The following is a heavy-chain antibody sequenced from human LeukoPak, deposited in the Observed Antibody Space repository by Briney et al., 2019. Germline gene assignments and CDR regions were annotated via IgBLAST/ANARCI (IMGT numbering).Heavy chain of an antibody. D-gene: IGHD2-2*01. J-gene: IGHJ4*02. CDR1: GFTFSSYS. CDR2: ISGSGGST. Sequence: GGSPRLSCAASGFTFSSYSMSWVRQAPGKGLEWVSGISGSGGSTDYADSVKGRFTISRDNSKNTLYLQMNSLRVEDTAVYYCAKDPGYQVVYCFDYWGQGTLVTVSP. CDR3: AKDPGYQVVYCFDY. V-gene: IGHV3-23*01.